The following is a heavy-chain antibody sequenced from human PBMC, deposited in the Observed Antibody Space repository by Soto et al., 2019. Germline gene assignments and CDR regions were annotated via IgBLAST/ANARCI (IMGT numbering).Heavy chain of an antibody. CDR2: ISSSSSYI. J-gene: IGHJ4*02. D-gene: IGHD2-2*01. CDR1: GFTFSSYS. V-gene: IGHV3-21*01. CDR3: ARDRANIVVVPAAREPPFYS. Sequence: EVQLVESGGGLVKPGGSLRLSCAASGFTFSSYSMNWVRQAPGKGLEWVSSISSSSSYIYYADSVKGRFTISRDNAKKSLYLQMNSLRAEDTAVYYCARDRANIVVVPAAREPPFYSWGQGTMVTVSP.